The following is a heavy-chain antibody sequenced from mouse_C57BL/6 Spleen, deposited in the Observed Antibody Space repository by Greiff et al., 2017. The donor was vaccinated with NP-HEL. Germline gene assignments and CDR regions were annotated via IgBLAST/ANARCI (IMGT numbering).Heavy chain of an antibody. D-gene: IGHD1-1*01. Sequence: VQGVESGPGLVAPSQSLSITCTVSGFSLTSYGVHWVRQPPGKGLEWLVVIWSDGSTTYNSALKSRLSISKDNSKSQVFLKMNSLQTDDTAMYYCAREDYGSSPWFAYWGQGTLVTVSA. CDR3: AREDYGSSPWFAY. CDR2: IWSDGST. J-gene: IGHJ3*01. V-gene: IGHV2-6*03. CDR1: GFSLTSYG.